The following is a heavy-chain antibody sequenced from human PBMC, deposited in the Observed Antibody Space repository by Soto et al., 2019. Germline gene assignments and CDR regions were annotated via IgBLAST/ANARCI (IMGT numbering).Heavy chain of an antibody. D-gene: IGHD3-22*01. J-gene: IGHJ4*02. V-gene: IGHV1-8*01. CDR3: ARADLYDSSGYLDY. CDR1: GYTFTSYD. CDR2: MNPNSGNT. Sequence: ASVKVSCKASGYTFTSYDINWVRQATGQGLEWMGWMNPNSGNTGYAQKFQGRVTMTRNTSISTAYMELSSLRSEDTAVYYCARADLYDSSGYLDYWGQGTLVTVSS.